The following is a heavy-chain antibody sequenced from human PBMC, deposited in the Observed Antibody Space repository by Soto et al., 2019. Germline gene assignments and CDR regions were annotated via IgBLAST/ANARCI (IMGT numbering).Heavy chain of an antibody. V-gene: IGHV1-18*01. J-gene: IGHJ5*02. D-gene: IGHD3-3*01. CDR3: ARDPHEFWTSYWFDP. CDR1: GYTFNTYG. Sequence: QVQLLQSGAEVKEPGASVKVSCKTSGYTFNTYGINWVRQAPGQGLELMGWISAYDGKKTYAEKFQGRVTMTTDTSTSTDYMELRSLRSDDTAIYYCARDPHEFWTSYWFDPWGQGTPVTVSS. CDR2: ISAYDGKK.